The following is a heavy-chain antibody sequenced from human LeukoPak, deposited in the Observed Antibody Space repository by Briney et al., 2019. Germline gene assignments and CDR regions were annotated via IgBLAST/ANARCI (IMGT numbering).Heavy chain of an antibody. CDR2: IIPIFGTA. CDR3: ARAPNDYGDYYYGMDV. CDR1: GGTFSSYA. Sequence: SVNVSFKASGGTFSSYAISWVRQAPGQGLEWMGGIIPIFGTANYAQKFQGRVTITADESTSTAYMELSSLRSEDTAVYYCARAPNDYGDYYYGMDVWGQGTTVTVSS. J-gene: IGHJ6*02. D-gene: IGHD4-17*01. V-gene: IGHV1-69*13.